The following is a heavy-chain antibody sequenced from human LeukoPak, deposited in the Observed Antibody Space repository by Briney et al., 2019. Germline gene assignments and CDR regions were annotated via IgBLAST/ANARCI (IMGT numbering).Heavy chain of an antibody. CDR2: TVSEIDGGTT. J-gene: IGHJ6*02. D-gene: IGHD1-7*01. CDR1: GFTFNYAW. CDR3: TTDEDWNYARKDV. Sequence: GGSLRLSCAASGFTFNYAWMSWVRQVPGKGLEWVGQTVSEIDGGTTDYATPVKGRFTISRDDSKSTLYLQMNSLKIEDTAVYYCTTDEDWNYARKDVWGQGTTVTVSS. V-gene: IGHV3-15*04.